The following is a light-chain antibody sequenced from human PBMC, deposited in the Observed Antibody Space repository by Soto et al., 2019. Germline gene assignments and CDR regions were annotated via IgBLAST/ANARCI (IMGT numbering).Light chain of an antibody. J-gene: IGKJ4*01. V-gene: IGKV1-5*03. CDR2: KAS. CDR1: QSISSW. Sequence: DIQLTQSPSTLSASVGDRATITFRASQSISSWLAWYQQKPGKAPKLLVYKASSLESGVPSRSSGSGSGTEFTLTISTLQPDDFATYYCQHSEAYPLTFGGGTKVEI. CDR3: QHSEAYPLT.